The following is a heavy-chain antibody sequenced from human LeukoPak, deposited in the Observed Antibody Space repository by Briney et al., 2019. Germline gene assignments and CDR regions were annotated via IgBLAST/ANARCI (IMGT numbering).Heavy chain of an antibody. J-gene: IGHJ5*02. CDR1: GYMFTDYY. CDR2: INPNSGGT. Sequence: ASVKVSCKASGYMFTDYYIHWVRQAPGQGLEWMGCINPNSGGTSYAQKFQGGVTMTRDTSISTAYMELSNLRSDDTAVYYCAREVGGATNWFDPWGQGTLVTVSS. V-gene: IGHV1-2*02. CDR3: AREVGGATNWFDP. D-gene: IGHD2-15*01.